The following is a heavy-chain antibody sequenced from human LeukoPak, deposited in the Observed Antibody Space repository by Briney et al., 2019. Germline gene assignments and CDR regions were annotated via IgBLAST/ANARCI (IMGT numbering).Heavy chain of an antibody. CDR1: GYTLTELS. D-gene: IGHD3-10*01. Sequence: ASVTVSCTVSGYTLTELSMHWVRQAPGKGLEWMGGFDPEDGETIYAQKFQGRVTMTEDTSTDTAYMELSSLRSEDTAVYYCATGGSGSYYKVYDYWGQGTLVTVSS. V-gene: IGHV1-24*01. J-gene: IGHJ4*02. CDR3: ATGGSGSYYKVYDY. CDR2: FDPEDGET.